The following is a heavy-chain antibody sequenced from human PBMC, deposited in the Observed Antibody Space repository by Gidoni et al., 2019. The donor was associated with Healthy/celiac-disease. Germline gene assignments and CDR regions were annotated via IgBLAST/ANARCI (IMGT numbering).Heavy chain of an antibody. Sequence: EVQLLESGGGLVQPGGSLRLSCAASGFTFSSYAMSWVRQAPGKGLEWVSSISGSGGSTYYADSVKGRFTISRDNSKNTLYLQMNSLRAEDTAVYYCAKGVSGSYAGEYFQHWGQGTLVTVSS. CDR3: AKGVSGSYAGEYFQH. J-gene: IGHJ1*01. D-gene: IGHD1-26*01. CDR1: GFTFSSYA. CDR2: ISGSGGST. V-gene: IGHV3-23*01.